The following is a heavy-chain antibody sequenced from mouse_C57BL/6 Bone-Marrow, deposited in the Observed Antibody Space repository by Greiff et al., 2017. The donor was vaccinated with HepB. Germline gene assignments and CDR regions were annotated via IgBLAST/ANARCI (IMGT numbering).Heavy chain of an antibody. CDR3: AGAPSYYYGSRDGY. CDR2: IHPNSGST. D-gene: IGHD1-1*01. J-gene: IGHJ2*01. CDR1: GYTFTSYW. V-gene: IGHV1-64*01. Sequence: QVQLQQPGAELVKPGASVKLSCKASGYTFTSYWMHWVKQRPGQGLEWIGMIHPNSGSTNYNEKFKSKATLTVDKSSSTAYMQLSSLTSEDSAVYYCAGAPSYYYGSRDGYWGQGTTLTVSS.